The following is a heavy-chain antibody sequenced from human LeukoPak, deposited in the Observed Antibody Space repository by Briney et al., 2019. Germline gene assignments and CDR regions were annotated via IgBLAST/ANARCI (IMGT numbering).Heavy chain of an antibody. V-gene: IGHV4-34*01. CDR1: GGSFSDYY. Sequence: PSETLSLTCAVYGGSFSDYYWSWIRQPPGKGLEWIGEINHSGGANYNPSLKSRVTISVDTSKNQFSLKLSSVTAADTAVYYCARHSTVYYYGSGSYFRNKRFDYWGQGTLVTVSS. CDR2: INHSGGA. D-gene: IGHD3-10*01. CDR3: ARHSTVYYYGSGSYFRNKRFDY. J-gene: IGHJ4*02.